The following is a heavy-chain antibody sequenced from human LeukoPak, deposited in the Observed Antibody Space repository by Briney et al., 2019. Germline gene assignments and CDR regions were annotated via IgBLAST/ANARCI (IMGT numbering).Heavy chain of an antibody. CDR1: GFTFSSYE. CDR3: ARGLIVHLGHPYYFDY. J-gene: IGHJ4*02. D-gene: IGHD6-6*01. CDR2: ISSSGSTI. Sequence: GGSLSLSCAASGFTFSSYEMNWVRQAPGKGLEWVSYISSSGSTIYYADSVKGRFTISRDNAKNSLYLQMNSLRAEDTAVYYCARGLIVHLGHPYYFDYWGQGTLVTVSS. V-gene: IGHV3-48*03.